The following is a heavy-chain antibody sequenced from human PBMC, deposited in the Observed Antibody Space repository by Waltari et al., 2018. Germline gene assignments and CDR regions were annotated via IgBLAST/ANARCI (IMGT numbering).Heavy chain of an antibody. Sequence: EVELVQSGGGLVPPGGSLRLSCAASGFHFSRFWMQWVRQVPGKGLVWVSRISNDGRTTDYTDAVKGRFTISRDNAKDTLYLQMNSLRAEDTAVYYCARDSSHLPAAFDNWGQGTLVTVSS. CDR2: ISNDGRTT. D-gene: IGHD2-2*01. V-gene: IGHV3-74*01. CDR1: GFHFSRFW. J-gene: IGHJ4*02. CDR3: ARDSSHLPAAFDN.